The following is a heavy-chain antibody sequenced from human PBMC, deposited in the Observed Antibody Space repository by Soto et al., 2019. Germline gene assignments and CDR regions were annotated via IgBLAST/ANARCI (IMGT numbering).Heavy chain of an antibody. CDR3: ASSRNYYYYGMDV. CDR2: IYSSGST. J-gene: IGHJ6*02. V-gene: IGHV4-59*08. Sequence: QVQLRESGPGLVKPSETLSLTCTVSDESINIYYWSWIRQPPGRGLEWIGYIYSSGSTNYNPSLKSRVTISLDTSKNQFSLRLTAVTAADTAVYYCASSRNYYYYGMDVWGQGTTVTVSS. CDR1: DESINIYY.